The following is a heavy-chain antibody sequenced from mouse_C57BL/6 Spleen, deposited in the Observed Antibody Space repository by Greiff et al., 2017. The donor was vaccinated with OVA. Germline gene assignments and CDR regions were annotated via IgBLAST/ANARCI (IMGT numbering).Heavy chain of an antibody. Sequence: EVQLVESGPGMVKPSQSLSLTCTVTGYSITSGYDWHWIRHFPGNKLEWMGYIRYSGSTNYNPSLKSRISITHDTSKNHFFLKLNSVTTEDTATYYCARGSLTTVPWFAYWGQGTLVTVSA. CDR2: IRYSGST. J-gene: IGHJ3*01. D-gene: IGHD1-1*01. CDR1: GYSITSGYD. V-gene: IGHV3-1*01. CDR3: ARGSLTTVPWFAY.